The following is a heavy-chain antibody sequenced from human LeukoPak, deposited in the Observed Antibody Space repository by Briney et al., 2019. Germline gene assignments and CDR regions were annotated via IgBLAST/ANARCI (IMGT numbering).Heavy chain of an antibody. CDR1: GGSISGHY. D-gene: IGHD6-13*01. J-gene: IGHJ4*02. Sequence: SETLSLTCTVSGGSISGHYWTWIRQPPGKGLEWIGRIYTSGSTNYNPFLKSRVTMSVDTSKNQFSLKLSSVTAADTAVYYCARDPQQLAFDYWGQGTLVTVSS. CDR2: IYTSGST. CDR3: ARDPQQLAFDY. V-gene: IGHV4-4*07.